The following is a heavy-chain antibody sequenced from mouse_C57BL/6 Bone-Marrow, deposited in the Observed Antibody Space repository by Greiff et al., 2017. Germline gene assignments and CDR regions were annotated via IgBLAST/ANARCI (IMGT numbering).Heavy chain of an antibody. CDR2: ISNGGGST. V-gene: IGHV5-12*01. Sequence: EVQLVESGGGLVQPGGSLKLSCAASGFTFSDYYMYWVRQTPEKRLEWVAYISNGGGSTYYPDTVKGRFTISRDNAKNTLYLQMSRLKSEDTAMYYCAKLGRVAYWGQGTLVTVSA. CDR1: GFTFSDYY. J-gene: IGHJ3*01. D-gene: IGHD4-1*01. CDR3: AKLGRVAY.